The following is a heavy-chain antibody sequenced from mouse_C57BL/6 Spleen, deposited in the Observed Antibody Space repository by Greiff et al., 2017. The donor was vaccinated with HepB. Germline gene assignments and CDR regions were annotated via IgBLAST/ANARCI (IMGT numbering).Heavy chain of an antibody. CDR3: ARYYYGSSAFDY. CDR1: GYTFTSYW. J-gene: IGHJ2*01. D-gene: IGHD1-1*01. Sequence: VKLQQPGAELVKPGASVKMSCKASGYTFTSYWITWVKQRPGQGLEWIGDIYPGSGSTNYNEKFKSKATLTVDTSSSTAYMQLSSLTSEDSAVYYFARYYYGSSAFDYWGQGTTLTVSS. CDR2: IYPGSGST. V-gene: IGHV1-55*01.